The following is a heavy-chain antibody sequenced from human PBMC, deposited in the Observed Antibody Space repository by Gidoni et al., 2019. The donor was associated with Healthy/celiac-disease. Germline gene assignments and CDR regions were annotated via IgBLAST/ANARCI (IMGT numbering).Heavy chain of an antibody. D-gene: IGHD2-15*01. Sequence: QVQLVQSGAEVKKPGSSVKVSCKASGGTFSSDAISWVRQAPGQGLEWMGGIIPIFGTANYAQKFQGRVTITADESTSTAYMELSSLRSEDTAVYYCAREVVVVVAASGSCFDPWGQGTLVTVSS. CDR2: IIPIFGTA. CDR1: GGTFSSDA. CDR3: AREVVVVVAASGSCFDP. V-gene: IGHV1-69*01. J-gene: IGHJ5*02.